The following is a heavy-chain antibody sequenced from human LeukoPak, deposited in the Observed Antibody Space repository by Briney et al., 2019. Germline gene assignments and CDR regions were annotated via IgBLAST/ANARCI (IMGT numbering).Heavy chain of an antibody. V-gene: IGHV1-58*02. CDR2: IVVGSGNT. Sequence: GTSVKVSCKASGFTFTSSAMQWVRQARGQRLEWIGWIVVGSGNTNYAQKFQERVTITRDMSTSTAYMELSSLRSEDTAAYYCAVSNLGYCSSTSCYGLGIDYWGQGTLVTVSS. CDR1: GFTFTSSA. D-gene: IGHD2-2*01. J-gene: IGHJ4*02. CDR3: AVSNLGYCSSTSCYGLGIDY.